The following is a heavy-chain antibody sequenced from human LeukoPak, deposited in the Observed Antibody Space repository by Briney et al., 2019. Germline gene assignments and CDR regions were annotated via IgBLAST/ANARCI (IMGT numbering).Heavy chain of an antibody. CDR1: GFTFSSYG. CDR2: LSFDGSNE. CDR3: AKGSKRYQPTTSDY. J-gene: IGHJ4*02. D-gene: IGHD2-2*01. V-gene: IGHV3-30*18. Sequence: GGSLRLSCAASGFTFSSYGMHWVRQSPGRGLEWVAFLSFDGSNEFYADSLKGRFTISRDNSKDTLYLQMNSLRAEDTAVYYCAKGSKRYQPTTSDYWGQGTLVTVSS.